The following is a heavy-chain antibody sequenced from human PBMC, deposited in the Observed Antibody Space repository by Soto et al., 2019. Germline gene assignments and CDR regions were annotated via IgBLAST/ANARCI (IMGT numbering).Heavy chain of an antibody. V-gene: IGHV1-24*01. J-gene: IGHJ4*02. D-gene: IGHD2-15*01. CDR3: ATDPYRILFSDY. Sequence: ASVKVSFKVSGYTLTELSMHWVRQAPGKGLEWMGGFDPEDGETIYAQKFQGRVTMTEDTSTDTAYMELSSLRSEDTAVYYCATDPYRILFSDYWGQGTLVTVSS. CDR2: FDPEDGET. CDR1: GYTLTELS.